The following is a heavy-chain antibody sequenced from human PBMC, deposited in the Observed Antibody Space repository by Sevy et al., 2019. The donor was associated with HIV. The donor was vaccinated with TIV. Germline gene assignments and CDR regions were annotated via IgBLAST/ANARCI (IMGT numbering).Heavy chain of an antibody. D-gene: IGHD3-22*01. CDR2: IGGSGGST. J-gene: IGHJ4*02. CDR1: GVTISNYA. Sequence: AGSLRLSCATSGVTISNYAMNWVRQAPGKGLEWVSGIGGSGGSTYYADSVKGRFTISRDNSKNTLYLQMNSLRAEDTAVYYCAKDSYFDNTLFDYWGQGTLVTVSS. V-gene: IGHV3-23*01. CDR3: AKDSYFDNTLFDY.